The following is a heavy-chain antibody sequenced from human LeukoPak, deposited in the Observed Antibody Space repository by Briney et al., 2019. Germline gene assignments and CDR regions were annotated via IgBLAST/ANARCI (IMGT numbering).Heavy chain of an antibody. J-gene: IGHJ4*02. D-gene: IGHD3-10*01. CDR3: ARDYGSGSYEFFY. V-gene: IGHV4-4*07. CDR1: GSSISSYY. CDR2: IYTSGSS. Sequence: SETLSLTCTVSGSSISSYYWSLIRQPAGKGLEWIGRIYTSGSSNYNPSLKSRVTMSVDTSKNQFALKLNSVTAADTAVYYCARDYGSGSYEFFYWGQGTLVTVSS.